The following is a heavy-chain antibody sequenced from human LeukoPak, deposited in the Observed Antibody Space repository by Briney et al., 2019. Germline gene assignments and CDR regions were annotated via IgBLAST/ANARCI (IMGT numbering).Heavy chain of an antibody. CDR3: ARDEVDYYDSSGFDY. D-gene: IGHD3-22*01. Sequence: GASVKVSCKASGYTFTGYYMHWVRQAPGQGLEWMGWINPNSGGTNYAQKFQGRVTMTRDTSISTAYMELSRLRADDTAVYYCARDEVDYYDSSGFDYWGQGTLVTVSS. J-gene: IGHJ4*02. CDR2: INPNSGGT. V-gene: IGHV1-2*02. CDR1: GYTFTGYY.